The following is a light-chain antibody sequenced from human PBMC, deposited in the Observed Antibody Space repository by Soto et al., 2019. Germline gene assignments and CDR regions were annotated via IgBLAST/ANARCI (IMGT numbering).Light chain of an antibody. CDR2: GAS. J-gene: IGKJ1*01. V-gene: IGKV3-15*01. CDR3: QQYNNWPLT. Sequence: DILMTQSPSTLSVSPGERATLSCRASQSVSSNLAWYQQKPGQAPRLLIYGASTRATGIPARFSGSGSGTEFTLTISSLQSEDFAVYYCQQYNNWPLTFGQGTKVDIK. CDR1: QSVSSN.